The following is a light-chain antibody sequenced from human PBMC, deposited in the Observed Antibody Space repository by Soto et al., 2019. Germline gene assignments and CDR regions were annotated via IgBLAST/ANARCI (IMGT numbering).Light chain of an antibody. Sequence: QSALTQPASVSGSPGQSITISCIGTSSDVGSYNYVSWYQQHPGKAPKLLIFEVTNRPSGISNRFSGSKSGYTASLTISGLQAEDESDYYCSSYTTGRTWVFGGGTKVTVL. CDR1: SSDVGSYNY. V-gene: IGLV2-14*01. CDR3: SSYTTGRTWV. CDR2: EVT. J-gene: IGLJ3*02.